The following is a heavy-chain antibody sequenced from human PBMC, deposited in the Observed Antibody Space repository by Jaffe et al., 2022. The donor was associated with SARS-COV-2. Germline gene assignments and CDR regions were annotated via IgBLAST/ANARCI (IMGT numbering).Heavy chain of an antibody. Sequence: EVQLLESGGDLVQPGGSLRLSCAASGFTFSSYALSWVRQAPGKGLEWVSAITGSGDSTFYADSVKGRFTISRDNSNNTLYLHMNNVRAEDTAVYYCAKDLYSRSWYFDLWGRGTLVTVSS. CDR2: ITGSGDST. V-gene: IGHV3-23*01. CDR3: AKDLYSRSWYFDL. CDR1: GFTFSSYA. J-gene: IGHJ2*01. D-gene: IGHD6-13*01.